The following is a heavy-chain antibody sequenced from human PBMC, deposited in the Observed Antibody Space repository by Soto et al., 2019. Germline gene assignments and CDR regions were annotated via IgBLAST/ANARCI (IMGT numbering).Heavy chain of an antibody. CDR3: VRQGIGNLHGLVDV. Sequence: QVQLQQSGPELVKPSETLSLTCSVSSGPTSSHNWGWIRQTPGRGLEWIGYVYSTGGTSYNPSLNRRVTISADTSTNHISLTLTSVTAADTAVYYCVRQGIGNLHGLVDVWGQGTTVRVSS. CDR2: VYSTGGT. D-gene: IGHD1-1*01. CDR1: SGPTSSHN. J-gene: IGHJ6*02. V-gene: IGHV4-59*08.